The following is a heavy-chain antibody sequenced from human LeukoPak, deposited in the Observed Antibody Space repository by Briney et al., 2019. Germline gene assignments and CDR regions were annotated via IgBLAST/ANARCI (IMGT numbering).Heavy chain of an antibody. J-gene: IGHJ3*02. Sequence: GASVKVSCKASGGTFSSYAISWVRQAPGQGLEWMGGIIPIFGTADYAQKFQGRVTITADESTSTAYMELSSLRSEDTAVYYCARDPARSFGDYVWGSYRFVAFDIWGQGTMVTVSS. CDR1: GGTFSSYA. D-gene: IGHD3-16*02. V-gene: IGHV1-69*13. CDR2: IIPIFGTA. CDR3: ARDPARSFGDYVWGSYRFVAFDI.